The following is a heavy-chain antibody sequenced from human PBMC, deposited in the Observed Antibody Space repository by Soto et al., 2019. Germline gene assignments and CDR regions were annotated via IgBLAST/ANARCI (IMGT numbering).Heavy chain of an antibody. CDR2: INSDGSST. CDR3: ATYWDPLDAFDI. J-gene: IGHJ3*02. V-gene: IGHV3-74*01. CDR1: GFTFSSYW. Sequence: HPGGSLRLSCAASGFTFSSYWMHWVRQAPGKGLVWVSRINSDGSSTSYADSVKGRFTISRDNAKNTLYLQMNSLRAEDTAVYYCATYWDPLDAFDIWGQGTMVTVSS. D-gene: IGHD2-21*01.